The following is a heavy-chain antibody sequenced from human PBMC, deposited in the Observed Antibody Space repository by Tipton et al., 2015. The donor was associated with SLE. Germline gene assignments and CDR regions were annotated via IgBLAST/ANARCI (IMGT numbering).Heavy chain of an antibody. J-gene: IGHJ6*02. D-gene: IGHD3-16*01. Sequence: TLSLTCALSGESLSGYYWSWIRQSPGKGLEWIGQIHLLGATDYNPSLKSRVTLSVDASRNHFSLELTSVTAADTAVYYCARQRLRLLSPLDSWGQGTTVTVSS. CDR2: IHLLGAT. CDR1: GESLSGYY. V-gene: IGHV4-34*01. CDR3: ARQRLRLLSPLDS.